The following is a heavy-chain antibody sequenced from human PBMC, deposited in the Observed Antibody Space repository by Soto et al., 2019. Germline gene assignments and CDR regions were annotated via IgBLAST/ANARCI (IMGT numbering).Heavy chain of an antibody. CDR2: IIPIFGTA. CDR1: GGTFSSYA. Sequence: QVQLVQSGAEGKKPGSSGKVSCKAFGGTFSSYAISWVRQAPGQGLEWRGGIIPIFGTANYAQKFQGRVTITADESTSTAYMELSSLRSEDTAVYYCARESRYCSGGSCYFLPGIDYWGQGTLVTVS. J-gene: IGHJ4*02. V-gene: IGHV1-69*12. D-gene: IGHD2-15*01. CDR3: ARESRYCSGGSCYFLPGIDY.